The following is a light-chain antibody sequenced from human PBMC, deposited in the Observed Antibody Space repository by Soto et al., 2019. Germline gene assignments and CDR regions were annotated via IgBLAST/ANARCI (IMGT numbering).Light chain of an antibody. V-gene: IGKV3-20*01. Sequence: EIVLTQSPGTLSVSPGERATLSCRASQTISSSYLAWYRQKPGQAPSLLLYGTSSRATGLPDRFSGSGSGTDVTRTLSRLDPEDSAIYYCQQYGSWTFGQGTKVEIK. J-gene: IGKJ1*01. CDR1: QTISSSY. CDR2: GTS. CDR3: QQYGSWT.